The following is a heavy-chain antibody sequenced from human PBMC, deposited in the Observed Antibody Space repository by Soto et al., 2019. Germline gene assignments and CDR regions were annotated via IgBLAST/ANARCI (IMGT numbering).Heavy chain of an antibody. CDR1: GGSKRNYF. V-gene: IGHV4-59*01. D-gene: IGHD6-13*01. Sequence: SETLSLTCTVSGGSKRNYFWTWIRQPPGKGLEWIGYIHYSGTTSFFPSYNPSLRSRVTISEDTSKNQFSLKLLSVTTADTAVYFCAAGEASSRNLAPYYLDFWGQGTLVTVSS. CDR3: AAGEASSRNLAPYYLDF. J-gene: IGHJ4*02. CDR2: IHYSGTT.